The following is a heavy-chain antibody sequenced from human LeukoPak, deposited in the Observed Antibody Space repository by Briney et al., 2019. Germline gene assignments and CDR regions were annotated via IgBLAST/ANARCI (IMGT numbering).Heavy chain of an antibody. Sequence: GGSLRLSCAASGFTFSSYGMHWVRQAPGKGLEWVSSISSSSSYIYYADSVKGRFTISRDNAQNSLYLQMNSLRAEDTAVYYCARFDWELNQLDYWGQGTLVTVSS. J-gene: IGHJ4*02. D-gene: IGHD1-26*01. V-gene: IGHV3-21*01. CDR1: GFTFSSYG. CDR2: ISSSSSYI. CDR3: ARFDWELNQLDY.